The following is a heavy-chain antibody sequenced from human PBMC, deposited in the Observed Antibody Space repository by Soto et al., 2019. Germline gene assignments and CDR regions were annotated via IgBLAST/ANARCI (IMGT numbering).Heavy chain of an antibody. CDR2: IYYSGST. CDR3: ARTTIFGVVITGYYYYMDV. CDR1: GGSISSYY. D-gene: IGHD3-3*01. V-gene: IGHV4-59*01. J-gene: IGHJ6*03. Sequence: SETLSLTCTVSGGSISSYYWSWIRQPPGKGLEWIGYIYYSGSTNYNPSLKSRVTISVDTSKNQFSLKLSSVTAADTAVYYCARTTIFGVVITGYYYYMDVWGKGTTVTVSS.